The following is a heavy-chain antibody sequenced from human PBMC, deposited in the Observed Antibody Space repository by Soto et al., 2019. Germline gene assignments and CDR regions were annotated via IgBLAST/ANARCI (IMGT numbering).Heavy chain of an antibody. V-gene: IGHV3-30*18. J-gene: IGHJ4*02. CDR2: ISYDGSNK. CDR3: AKDSRITIFGVVGPNDY. CDR1: GVTFSSYG. Sequence: VGSLRLSCAASGVTFSSYGMRWVRQATGKGLEWVAVISYDGSNKYYADSVKGRFTISRDNSKNTLYLQMNSLRAEDTAVYYCAKDSRITIFGVVGPNDYWGQGTLVTVSS. D-gene: IGHD3-3*01.